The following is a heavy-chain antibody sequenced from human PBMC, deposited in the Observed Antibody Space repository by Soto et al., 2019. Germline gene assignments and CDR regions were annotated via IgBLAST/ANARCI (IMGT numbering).Heavy chain of an antibody. CDR1: GESFSGYY. J-gene: IGHJ4*02. D-gene: IGHD6-13*01. Sequence: SETLSLTCAVYGESFSGYYWSLIRQPPGKGLEWIGEIHDSGSTNYNPSLKSRLIISVDTSRNQFSLKLSSVTAADTAVYYCARGVRRTSSWYYDYSGQGTMVTVSS. CDR3: ARGVRRTSSWYYDY. CDR2: IHDSGST. V-gene: IGHV4-34*01.